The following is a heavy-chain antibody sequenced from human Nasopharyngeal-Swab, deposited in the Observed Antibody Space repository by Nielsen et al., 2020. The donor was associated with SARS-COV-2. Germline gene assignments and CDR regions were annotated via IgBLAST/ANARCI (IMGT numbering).Heavy chain of an antibody. CDR3: ARIPGYSSGWYSGGMDV. D-gene: IGHD6-19*01. CDR1: GFSLSTSGMC. V-gene: IGHV2-70*01. J-gene: IGHJ6*02. CDR2: IDWDDDE. Sequence: SGPTLVKPTQTLTLTCTFSGFSLSTSGMCVRWIRQPPGKALEWLALIDWDDDEYYSTSLKTRLTISKDTSKNQVVLTMTNMDPVDTATYYCARIPGYSSGWYSGGMDVWGQGTTVTVSS.